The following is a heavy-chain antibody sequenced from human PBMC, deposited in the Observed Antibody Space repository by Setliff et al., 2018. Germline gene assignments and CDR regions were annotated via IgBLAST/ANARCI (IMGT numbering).Heavy chain of an antibody. J-gene: IGHJ4*02. CDR3: AKARNAGYAGGWYLNY. CDR1: GFTFRSYA. Sequence: PGGSLRLSCAASGFTFRSYAMNWIRQAPGKGLEWVSAISGSGGSTYYADSVKGRFTISRDNSENTLYLQMNSLRAEDTAVYYCAKARNAGYAGGWYLNYWGQGTLVTVSS. V-gene: IGHV3-23*01. D-gene: IGHD2-15*01. CDR2: ISGSGGST.